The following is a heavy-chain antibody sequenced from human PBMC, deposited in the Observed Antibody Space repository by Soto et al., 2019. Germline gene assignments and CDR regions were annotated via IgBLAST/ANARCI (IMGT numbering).Heavy chain of an antibody. CDR2: ISSSSSYI. V-gene: IGHV3-21*01. J-gene: IGHJ6*02. CDR1: GFTFSSYS. Sequence: EVRLVESGGGLVKPGGSLRLSCAASGFTFSSYSMNWVRQAPGKGLEWVSSISSSSSYIYYADSVKGRLTISRDNAKNSLYLQMNSLRAEDTAVYYCARDFWYGGTPQLYGMDVWGQGTTVTVSS. D-gene: IGHD2-15*01. CDR3: ARDFWYGGTPQLYGMDV.